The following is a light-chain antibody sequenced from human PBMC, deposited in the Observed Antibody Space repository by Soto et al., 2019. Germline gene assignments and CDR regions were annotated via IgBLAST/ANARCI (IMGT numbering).Light chain of an antibody. CDR3: QQSFSTPPT. CDR1: QSISSF. CDR2: AAS. J-gene: IGKJ1*01. V-gene: IGKV1-39*01. Sequence: QMTQSPSSLSASVGDSVTITCXASQSISSFLTWYQQKAGKAPKLLIYAASSLQSGVPSRFSGSGSGTDFTLTISSLQPEDFASYYCQQSFSTPPTFGQGTKVDIK.